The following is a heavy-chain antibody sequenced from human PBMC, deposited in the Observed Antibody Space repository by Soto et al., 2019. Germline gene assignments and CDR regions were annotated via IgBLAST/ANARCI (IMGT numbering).Heavy chain of an antibody. CDR3: AIGVGMKLVVHGDASADNYFDS. J-gene: IGHJ4*02. Sequence: TLSLTCAVYGGPFRGYWSWIRQPPGKGLEWIGQINDSGSTTYNPSLNSRVTISVDTSKNQFSLKLRSVTAADTAVYYCAIGVGMKLVVHGDASADNYFDSWGQGTLVTVSS. D-gene: IGHD2-8*02. CDR1: GGPFRGY. V-gene: IGHV4-34*01. CDR2: INDSGST.